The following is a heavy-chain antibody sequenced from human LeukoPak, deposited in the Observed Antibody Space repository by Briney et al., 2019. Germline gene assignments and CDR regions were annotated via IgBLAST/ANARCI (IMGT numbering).Heavy chain of an antibody. D-gene: IGHD3-22*01. CDR1: GFTFSSYG. CDR3: ARGPSYYYDSSGYLPLVPYYGMDV. V-gene: IGHV3-33*01. CDR2: IWYDGSNK. J-gene: IGHJ6*02. Sequence: PGGSLRLSCAASGFTFSSYGMHWVRQAPGKGLKGVAVIWYDGSNKYYADSVKGRFTISRDNSKNTLYLQMNSLRAEDTAVYYCARGPSYYYDSSGYLPLVPYYGMDVWGQGTTVTVSS.